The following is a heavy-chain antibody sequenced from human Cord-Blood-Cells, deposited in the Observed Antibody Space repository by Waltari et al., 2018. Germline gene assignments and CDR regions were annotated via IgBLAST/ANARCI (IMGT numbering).Heavy chain of an antibody. Sequence: EVQLVESGGGLVQPGGSLRLSCAASGFPFSSSDMHWVRQATGKGLEWVSAIGTAGDTYYPGSVKGRFTISRENAKNSLYLQMNSLRAGDTAVYYCARYSSSSGFDYWGQGTLVTVSS. D-gene: IGHD6-6*01. J-gene: IGHJ4*02. V-gene: IGHV3-13*01. CDR1: GFPFSSSD. CDR3: ARYSSSSGFDY. CDR2: IGTAGDT.